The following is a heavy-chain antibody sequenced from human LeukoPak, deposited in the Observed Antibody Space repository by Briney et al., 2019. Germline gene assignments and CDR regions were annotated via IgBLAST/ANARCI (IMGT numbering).Heavy chain of an antibody. CDR1: GYSISSGYY. J-gene: IGHJ2*01. CDR3: ARVAYCGGDCYYYWYFDL. Sequence: PSETLSLTCAVSGYSISSGYYWGWIRQPPGKGLEWIGSIYHSGSTYYNPSLKSRVTISVDTSKNQFSLKLSSVTAADTAVYYCARVAYCGGDCYYYWYFDLWGRGTLVTVSS. D-gene: IGHD2-21*01. CDR2: IYHSGST. V-gene: IGHV4-38-2*01.